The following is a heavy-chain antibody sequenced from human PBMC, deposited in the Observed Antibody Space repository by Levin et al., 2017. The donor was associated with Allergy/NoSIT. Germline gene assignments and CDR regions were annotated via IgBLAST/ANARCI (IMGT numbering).Heavy chain of an antibody. CDR3: AKDRSYSWSWEY. CDR1: GFTFSNSG. D-gene: IGHD6-13*01. V-gene: IGHV3-30*18. J-gene: IGHJ4*02. CDR2: ISANGKDQ. Sequence: GGSLRLSCAASGFTFSNSGMHWVRQAPGKGLEWLAVISANGKDQYYADSVKGRFTISRDDSKNTLYLQMDSLRAEDTAVYYCAKDRSYSWSWEYWGQGTLVTVSS.